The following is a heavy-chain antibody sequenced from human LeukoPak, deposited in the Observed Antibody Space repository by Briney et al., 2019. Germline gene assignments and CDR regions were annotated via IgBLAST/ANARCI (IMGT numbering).Heavy chain of an antibody. CDR3: ARAVGGSSLGS. CDR2: INWNGGST. J-gene: IGHJ5*02. CDR1: GFIFDVYG. D-gene: IGHD6-13*01. Sequence: GGSLRLSCAASGFIFDVYGMRWVRQAPGRGLEWVSGINWNGGSTGYADSVKGRFTISRDNAKNSLYLQMNSLRAEDTALYYCARAVGGSSLGSWGQGTLVTVSS. V-gene: IGHV3-20*04.